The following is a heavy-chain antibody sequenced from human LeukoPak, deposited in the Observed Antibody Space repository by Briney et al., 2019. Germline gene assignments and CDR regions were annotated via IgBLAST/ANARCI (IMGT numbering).Heavy chain of an antibody. V-gene: IGHV3-74*01. CDR1: GFTFSSHW. D-gene: IGHD3-3*01. Sequence: GGSLRLSCAASGFTFSSHWMHWVRQAPGKGLVWVSRINSDGSSISYADSVKGRFTISRDNSKNTLFLQMNSLRVEDTAPYYCAKSVAIYFYYGLDVWGQGTTVTVSS. CDR3: AKSVAIYFYYGLDV. CDR2: INSDGSSI. J-gene: IGHJ6*02.